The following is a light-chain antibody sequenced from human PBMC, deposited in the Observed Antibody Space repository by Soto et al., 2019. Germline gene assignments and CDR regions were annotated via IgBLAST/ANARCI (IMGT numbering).Light chain of an antibody. V-gene: IGLV2-8*01. CDR2: EVT. J-gene: IGLJ2*01. CDR1: SSDVGAYNY. CDR3: SSYAKTISVV. Sequence: QSALTQPPSASGSLGQSVTISCTGTSSDVGAYNYVSWYQQRPGKAPKLMIYEVTKRPSGVPDRFSGSKSGNTASLTVSGLQAEDEADYYCSSYAKTISVVFGGGTKVTVL.